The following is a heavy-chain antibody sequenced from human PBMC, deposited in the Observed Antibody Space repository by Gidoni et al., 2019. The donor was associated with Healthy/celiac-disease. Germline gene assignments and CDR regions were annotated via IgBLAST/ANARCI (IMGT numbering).Heavy chain of an antibody. V-gene: IGHV4-59*01. J-gene: IGHJ3*02. CDR1: GRSISSYY. CDR3: ARDLAAARFDAFDI. Sequence: QVQLQESGPGLVKPSETLSLTCTVSGRSISSYYWSWIRQPPGKGLEWIGYIYYSGSTNYNPSLKSRVTISVDTSKNQFALKLSSVTAADTAVYYCARDLAAARFDAFDIWGQGTMVTVSS. CDR2: IYYSGST. D-gene: IGHD6-13*01.